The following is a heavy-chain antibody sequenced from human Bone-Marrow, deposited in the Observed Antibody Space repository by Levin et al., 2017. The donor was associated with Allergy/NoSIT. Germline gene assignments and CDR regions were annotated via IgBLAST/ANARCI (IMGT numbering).Heavy chain of an antibody. Sequence: GESLKISCAASGFTFSSYTMNWVRQAPGKGLEWVSSISSGSSMIHYADSVKGRFTISRDNAKKSLYLQMNSLRAEDTAVYYCVVVDLTSNSFDHWGQGTLVTVSS. D-gene: IGHD2-2*01. V-gene: IGHV3-21*01. CDR2: ISSGSSMI. CDR1: GFTFSSYT. J-gene: IGHJ4*02. CDR3: VVVDLTSNSFDH.